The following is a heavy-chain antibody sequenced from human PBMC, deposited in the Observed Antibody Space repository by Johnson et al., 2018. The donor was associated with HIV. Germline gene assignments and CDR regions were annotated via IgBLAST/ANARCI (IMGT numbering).Heavy chain of an antibody. Sequence: QMQLVESGGGVVQPGRSLRLSCAASGFTFSSYGMHWVRQAPGKGLEWVAVIWYDGSNKYYADSVTGRFTIYRDNSKNTLYLQMNSLRAEDTAVYYCARAYTYGAFDIWGQGTTVTISS. V-gene: IGHV3-33*01. CDR3: ARAYTYGAFDI. D-gene: IGHD5-18*01. J-gene: IGHJ3*02. CDR1: GFTFSSYG. CDR2: IWYDGSNK.